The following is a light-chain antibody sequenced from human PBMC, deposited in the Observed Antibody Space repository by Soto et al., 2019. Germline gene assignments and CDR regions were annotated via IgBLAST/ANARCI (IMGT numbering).Light chain of an antibody. J-gene: IGLJ2*01. CDR2: GNS. CDR3: QSYDSSLL. CDR1: SSNIGAGYD. V-gene: IGLV1-40*01. Sequence: QSVLTQPPSVSGAPGQRVTISCTGSSSNIGAGYDVHWYQQLPGTAPKLLIYGNSNRPSGVPDRFSGSKSGTSASLAITGLQAEDAADYYCQSYDSSLLFGGGTKLTVL.